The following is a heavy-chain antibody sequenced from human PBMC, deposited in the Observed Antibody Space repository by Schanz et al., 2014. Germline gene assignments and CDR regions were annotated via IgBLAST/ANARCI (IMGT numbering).Heavy chain of an antibody. V-gene: IGHV3-11*01. CDR1: GFTFSDSF. D-gene: IGHD2-2*01. J-gene: IGHJ4*02. CDR3: AAHETLSTTACYPS. Sequence: VQLVESGGTLVKPGGSLRLSCSASGFTFSDSFMSWIRQTPGKGLEWLSYISSSGNIIHYADSVKGRFTISRDNAKNSLYLQMTGLRAEDTAVYYCAAHETLSTTACYPSWGQGTLVAVSS. CDR2: ISSSGNII.